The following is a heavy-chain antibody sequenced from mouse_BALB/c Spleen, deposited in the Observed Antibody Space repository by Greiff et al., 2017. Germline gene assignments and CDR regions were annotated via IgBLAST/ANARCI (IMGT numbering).Heavy chain of an antibody. CDR1: GFNIKDYY. Sequence: VQLQQSGAELVRPGALVKLSCKASGFNIKDYYMHWVKQRPEQGLEWIGWIDPENGNTIYDPKFQGKASITADTSSNTAYLQLSSLTSEDTAVYYCAIPTEGFAYWGQGTLVTVSA. V-gene: IGHV14-1*02. J-gene: IGHJ3*01. CDR3: AIPTEGFAY. CDR2: IDPENGNT.